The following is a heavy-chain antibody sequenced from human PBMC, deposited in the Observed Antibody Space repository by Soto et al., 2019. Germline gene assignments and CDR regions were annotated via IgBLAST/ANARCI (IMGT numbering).Heavy chain of an antibody. V-gene: IGHV1-69*12. CDR1: GGTFSTYA. J-gene: IGHJ6*02. D-gene: IGHD2-15*01. Sequence: QDHLVQSGAAVKKPASSVKISCRSTGGTFSTYAFSWVRQAPGQGLEWMGGIIPMFATPIYAQKYQGRVTITADDSTSTAYMEVTSLRSNDTAVYFCARGEYDVVVMAGTSIGYQHAYHGMDVWGQGTSVTVSS. CDR3: ARGEYDVVVMAGTSIGYQHAYHGMDV. CDR2: IIPMFATP.